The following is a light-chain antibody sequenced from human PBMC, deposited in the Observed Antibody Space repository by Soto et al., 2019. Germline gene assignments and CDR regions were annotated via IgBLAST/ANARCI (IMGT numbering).Light chain of an antibody. V-gene: IGKV2-28*01. J-gene: IGKJ4*01. CDR2: FGS. CDR1: QSLLHSNGYNS. Sequence: DIVLTQSPLSLPVTPGEPASISCRSSQSLLHSNGYNSLDWYLQKPGQSPQVLIYFGSNRASGVPARFSGRGAGTDFTLKISRVEAEDVGVYYCMQALQSPLTFGGGTKVEIK. CDR3: MQALQSPLT.